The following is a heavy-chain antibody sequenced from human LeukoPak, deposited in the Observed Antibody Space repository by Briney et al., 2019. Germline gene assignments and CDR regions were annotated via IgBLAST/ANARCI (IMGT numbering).Heavy chain of an antibody. D-gene: IGHD3-10*01. CDR2: IYYSGST. Sequence: SETLSLTCTVSGGSISSYYWSWIRQPPGKGLEWIGYIYYSGSTNYNPSLKSRVTISVDTSKNQFSLKLSSVTAADTAVYYCARGNYGSGSYILWGQGTLVTVSS. V-gene: IGHV4-59*12. CDR1: GGSISSYY. CDR3: ARGNYGSGSYIL. J-gene: IGHJ4*02.